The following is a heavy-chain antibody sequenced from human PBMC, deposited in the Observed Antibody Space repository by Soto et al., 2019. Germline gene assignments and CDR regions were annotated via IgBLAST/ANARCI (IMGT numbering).Heavy chain of an antibody. J-gene: IGHJ4*02. CDR2: IYYSGST. D-gene: IGHD4-17*01. V-gene: IGHV4-31*03. CDR1: GGSISCGGYY. Sequence: QVQLQESGPGLVKPSQTLSLTCTVSGGSISCGGYYWSWIRQHPGKVLEWIGYIYYSGSTYYNPSLKSRVTISVDTSMNQFFLKLSSVTAADTAVYYCARVPGDYLGVRGPHFDYWGQGTLVTVSS. CDR3: ARVPGDYLGVRGPHFDY.